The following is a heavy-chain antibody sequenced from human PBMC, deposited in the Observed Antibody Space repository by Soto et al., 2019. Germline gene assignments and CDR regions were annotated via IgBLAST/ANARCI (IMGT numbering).Heavy chain of an antibody. CDR3: AKDRRYYYDSSGYWAY. J-gene: IGHJ4*02. CDR1: GFTFSSYA. CDR2: ISGSGGST. Sequence: AGGSLRLSCAASGFTFSSYAMSWVRQAPGKGLEWVPAISGSGGSTYYADSVKGRFTISRDNSKNTLYLQMNSLRAEDTAVYYCAKDRRYYYDSSGYWAYWGQGTLVTVSS. V-gene: IGHV3-23*01. D-gene: IGHD3-22*01.